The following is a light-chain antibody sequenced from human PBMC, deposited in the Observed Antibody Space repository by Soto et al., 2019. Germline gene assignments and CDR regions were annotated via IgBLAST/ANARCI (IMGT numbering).Light chain of an antibody. CDR3: CSYAGSSTYV. Sequence: QSALTQPASVSGSPGQSITISCTGSSDDVGSFNYVSWYQQHPGNAPKLLIYEVSNRPSGVSGRFSASKTGNTASLTISGLQAEDEADYYCCSYAGSSTYVFGTGTKVTVL. CDR1: SDDVGSFNY. J-gene: IGLJ1*01. V-gene: IGLV2-14*03. CDR2: EVS.